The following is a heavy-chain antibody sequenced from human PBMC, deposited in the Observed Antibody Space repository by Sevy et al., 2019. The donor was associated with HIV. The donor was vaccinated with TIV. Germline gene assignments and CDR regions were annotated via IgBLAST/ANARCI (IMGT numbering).Heavy chain of an antibody. CDR1: GFTFSSYG. D-gene: IGHD3-10*01. CDR3: ARGANYFGSGSHPTLDY. J-gene: IGHJ4*02. Sequence: GGSLRLSCAASGFTFSSYGMHWVRQAPGKGLEWVALIWYDGGNKYYADSVKGRFTISRDNSKNTMYLQMNSLRAEDTAVYYCARGANYFGSGSHPTLDYWAREPWSPSPQ. CDR2: IWYDGGNK. V-gene: IGHV3-33*01.